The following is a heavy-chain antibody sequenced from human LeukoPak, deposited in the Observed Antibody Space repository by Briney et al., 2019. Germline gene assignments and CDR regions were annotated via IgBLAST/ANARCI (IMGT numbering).Heavy chain of an antibody. J-gene: IGHJ3*02. CDR1: GFTFRSHW. CDR2: IKPDGIDK. CDR3: ATISAQTFDI. Sequence: GGSLRLSCVGSGFTFRSHWVNWVRQSPGKGREGVANIKPDGIDKYYVDSARGRFTVSRDNAKNSAFLQMNSLRAEDTAIYYCATISAQTFDIWGQGTLVSVSS. D-gene: IGHD5-24*01. V-gene: IGHV3-7*01.